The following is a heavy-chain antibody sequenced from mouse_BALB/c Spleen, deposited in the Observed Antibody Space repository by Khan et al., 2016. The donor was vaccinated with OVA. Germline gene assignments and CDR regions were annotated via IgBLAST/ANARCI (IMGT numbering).Heavy chain of an antibody. V-gene: IGHV5-12-1*01. CDR3: ARRLANWFAY. CDR2: ISSGGGIT. J-gene: IGHJ3*01. D-gene: IGHD1-1*01. CDR1: GFAFSSYD. Sequence: VQLVESGGGLVKPGGSLKLSCAASGFAFSSYDMSWVRQTPEKRLEWVAYISSGGGITYYPDTVKGRFTISRDNAKNTLYLQMSSLKSEDTAMYYCARRLANWFAYWGQGTLVTVSA.